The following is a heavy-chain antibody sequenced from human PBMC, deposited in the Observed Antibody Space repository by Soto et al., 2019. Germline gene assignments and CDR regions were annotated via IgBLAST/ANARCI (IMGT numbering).Heavy chain of an antibody. V-gene: IGHV1-18*01. CDR2: ISAYNGNT. Sequence: ASGKVSCKASGYTFTSYGISWVRQAPGQGLEWMGWISAYNGNTNYAQKLQGRVTMTTDTSTSTAYMELRSLRSDDTAVYYCARVKGIAAAPSPYYYYYGMDVWGQGTTVTVSS. CDR1: GYTFTSYG. D-gene: IGHD6-13*01. CDR3: ARVKGIAAAPSPYYYYYGMDV. J-gene: IGHJ6*02.